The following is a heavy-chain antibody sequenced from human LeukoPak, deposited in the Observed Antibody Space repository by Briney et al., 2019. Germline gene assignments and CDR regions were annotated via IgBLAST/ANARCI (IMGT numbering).Heavy chain of an antibody. CDR3: ARTFDY. CDR2: IYYSGSN. Sequence: KASETQSLPCTVSGGHNSRYYGRWIRQPPGKGLEWIGYIYYSGSNNYNPSLKSRVTISVDTSKNQFSLKLTSVTAADTAVYYCARTFDYWGQGTLVTASS. V-gene: IGHV4-59*13. J-gene: IGHJ4*02. CDR1: GGHNSRYY.